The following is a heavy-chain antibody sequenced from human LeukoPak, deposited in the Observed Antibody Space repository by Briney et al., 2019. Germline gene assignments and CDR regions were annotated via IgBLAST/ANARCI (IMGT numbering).Heavy chain of an antibody. CDR2: ITPSGSDV. Sequence: GGSLRLSCAASAISFRSYEVNWVRQAPGKGLEWVSFITPSGSDVYYAESVRGRFATSRDNAKDSVFLHMNSLRVEDTAVYYCVTGNYRSFYYDYMDVWGKGTTVTVS. V-gene: IGHV3-48*03. J-gene: IGHJ6*03. CDR1: AISFRSYE. D-gene: IGHD1-7*01. CDR3: VTGNYRSFYYDYMDV.